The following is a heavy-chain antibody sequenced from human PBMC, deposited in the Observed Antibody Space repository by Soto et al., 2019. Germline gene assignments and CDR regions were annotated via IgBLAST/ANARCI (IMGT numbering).Heavy chain of an antibody. D-gene: IGHD1-26*01. CDR1: GYTFTNYA. V-gene: IGHV1-3*01. J-gene: IGHJ2*01. CDR3: ARGGSLHWYFDL. Sequence: ASVKVSCKASGYTFTNYAMHWVRQAPGQRLEWMGWINAGNGNTKYSQKFQGRVTITRDTSASTAYMELSSLRSEDTAVYYCARGGSLHWYFDLWGRGTLVTVSS. CDR2: INAGNGNT.